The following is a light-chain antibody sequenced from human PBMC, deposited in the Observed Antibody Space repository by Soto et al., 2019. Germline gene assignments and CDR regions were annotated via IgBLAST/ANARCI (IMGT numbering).Light chain of an antibody. J-gene: IGKJ4*01. CDR2: AAS. V-gene: IGKV1-39*01. CDR1: QSISNY. Sequence: DIQMTQSPSSLSASVGDRVTITCRASQSISNYLNWYQRKPGKAPEFLIYAASSLQSGVPSRFSGSGSGTDFTLTISSLQPEEFATYYCQQSYSTPLTFGGGTKVEMK. CDR3: QQSYSTPLT.